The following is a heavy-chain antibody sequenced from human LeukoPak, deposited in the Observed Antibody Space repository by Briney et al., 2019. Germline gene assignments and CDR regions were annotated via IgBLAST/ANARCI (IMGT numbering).Heavy chain of an antibody. J-gene: IGHJ3*02. Sequence: GGSLRLSCAASGFTFSSYSMNWVRQAPGKGLEWVSSISSSSSYIYYADSVKGRFTISRDNAKNLLYLQMNSLRAEDTAVYYCARVSHSGEATSVFSYDFWSGYYPDAFDIWGQGTMVTVSS. D-gene: IGHD3-3*01. CDR2: ISSSSSYI. V-gene: IGHV3-21*01. CDR3: ARVSHSGEATSVFSYDFWSGYYPDAFDI. CDR1: GFTFSSYS.